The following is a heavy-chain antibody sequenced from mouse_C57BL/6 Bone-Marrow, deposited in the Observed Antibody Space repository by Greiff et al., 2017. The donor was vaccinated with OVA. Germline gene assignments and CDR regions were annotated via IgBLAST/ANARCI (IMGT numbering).Heavy chain of an antibody. V-gene: IGHV1-50*01. CDR2: IDPSDSYT. Sequence: VKLQQPGAELVKPGASVKLSCKASGYTFTSYWMQWVKQRPGQGLEWIGEIDPSDSYTNYNQKFKGKATLTVDTSSSTAYMQLSSLTSEDSAVYYCASAVCAYWGQGTLVTVSA. CDR3: ASAVCAY. CDR1: GYTFTSYW. J-gene: IGHJ3*01.